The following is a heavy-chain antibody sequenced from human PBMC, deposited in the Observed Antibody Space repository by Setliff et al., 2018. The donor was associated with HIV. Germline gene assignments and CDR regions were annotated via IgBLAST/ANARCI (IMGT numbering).Heavy chain of an antibody. V-gene: IGHV4-4*08. J-gene: IGHJ6*03. CDR1: GGSISSYY. Sequence: SETLSLTCTVSGGSISSYYWSWIRQPPGKGLEWIGYIYTSGSTNYNPSLKSRVTISVDTSKNQFSLKLSSVTAADTAVYYCARLPLVDMNYYMDVWGKGTTVTVSS. CDR3: ARLPLVDMNYYMDV. D-gene: IGHD3-9*01. CDR2: IYTSGST.